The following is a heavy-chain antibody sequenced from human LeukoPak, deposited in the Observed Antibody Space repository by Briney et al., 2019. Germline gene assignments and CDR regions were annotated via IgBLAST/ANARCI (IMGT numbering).Heavy chain of an antibody. CDR2: ISGYNDDT. Sequence: ASVKVSCKASGYIFTTYGINWVRQAPGQGLEWMGWISGYNDDTNYAQKLQGRVTMTTDTSTSTAYMELRSLTSDDTAVYYCARDHGFSGGSYFDTFDIWGRGTMVTVSS. V-gene: IGHV1-18*01. CDR3: ARDHGFSGGSYFDTFDI. J-gene: IGHJ3*02. D-gene: IGHD1-26*01. CDR1: GYIFTTYG.